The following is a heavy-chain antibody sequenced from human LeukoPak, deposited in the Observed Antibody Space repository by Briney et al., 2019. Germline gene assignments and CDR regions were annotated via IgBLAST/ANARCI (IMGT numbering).Heavy chain of an antibody. V-gene: IGHV4-38-2*02. CDR1: GYSISIGYY. J-gene: IGHJ4*02. Sequence: PSETLSLTCTVSGYSISIGYYWGWIRQPPGKGLELIGRIYTSGTTNFNPSLKSRVTIYVDTSKNHFSLQLSSVTAADTAVYYCARESMVRGVIAVTGLDYWGQGTLVTVSS. CDR3: ARESMVRGVIAVTGLDY. D-gene: IGHD3-10*01. CDR2: IYTSGTT.